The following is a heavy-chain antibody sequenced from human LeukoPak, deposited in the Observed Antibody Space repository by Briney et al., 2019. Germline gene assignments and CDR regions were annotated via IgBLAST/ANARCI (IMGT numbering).Heavy chain of an antibody. CDR1: GGSFSSSTYY. Sequence: SETLSLTCSVSGGSFSSSTYYWGWIRQPPGKGLERIGAIYYSGTSYYNSSLKSRVTISVDTSKNQFSLKLSSVTAADTAVYYCARQPVVAATPFYYMDVWGKGAPVTISS. CDR3: ARQPVVAATPFYYMDV. CDR2: IYYSGTS. V-gene: IGHV4-39*01. J-gene: IGHJ6*03. D-gene: IGHD2-15*01.